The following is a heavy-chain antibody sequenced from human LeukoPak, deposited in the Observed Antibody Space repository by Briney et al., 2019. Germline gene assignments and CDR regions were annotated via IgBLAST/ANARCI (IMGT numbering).Heavy chain of an antibody. CDR2: IYYSGTT. CDR1: GASISSTSFY. D-gene: IGHD3-10*02. J-gene: IGHJ4*02. CDR3: ARVKARTISYVF. V-gene: IGHV4-39*07. Sequence: SETLSLTCTVSGASISSTSFYWGWIRQPPGKGLEWIGNIYYSGTTYYNPSLKSRVTISLDTSKNQFSLRLSSVTAADTAVYYCARVKARTISYVFWGQGTLVTVSS.